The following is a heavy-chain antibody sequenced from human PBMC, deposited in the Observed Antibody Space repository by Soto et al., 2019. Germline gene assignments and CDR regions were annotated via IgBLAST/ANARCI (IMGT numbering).Heavy chain of an antibody. D-gene: IGHD6-6*01. CDR3: ATGGIAARCEAPLDP. J-gene: IGHJ5*02. CDR1: GGTFNIYG. V-gene: IGHV1-69*01. Sequence: QVQLVQSGAEVKKPGSSVKVSCKASGGTFNIYGISWVRQAPGQGLEWMGGIIPIFGTSKYAQSFQGRVTITADESTGTTYIELSSLRYNDTAVNYCATGGIAARCEAPLDPWGRGTLVSVSS. CDR2: IIPIFGTS.